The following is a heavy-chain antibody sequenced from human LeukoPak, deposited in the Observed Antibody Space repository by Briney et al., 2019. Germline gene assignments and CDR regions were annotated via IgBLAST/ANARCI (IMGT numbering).Heavy chain of an antibody. V-gene: IGHV4-39*01. CDR2: IYYSGST. CDR1: GGSISSSSYY. CDR3: AGYSSSSGWFDP. J-gene: IGHJ5*02. D-gene: IGHD6-6*01. Sequence: SETLSLTCSVSGGSISSSSYYWVWIRQSPGRGLEWIGNIYYSGSTYYSPSLKSRVTISVDTSKNQFSLRLSSVTAADTAVYYCAGYSSSSGWFDPWGQGTLVTVSS.